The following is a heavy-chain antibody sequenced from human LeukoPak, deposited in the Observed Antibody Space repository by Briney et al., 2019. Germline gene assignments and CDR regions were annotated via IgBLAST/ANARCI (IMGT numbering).Heavy chain of an antibody. CDR3: ARNIAAAGSFDI. CDR2: INPNSGGT. J-gene: IGHJ3*02. Sequence: ASVKVSCKASGYTFTGYYMHWVRQAPGQGLEWMGWINPNSGGTNYAQKFQGRVTMTRDTSISTAYMELSRLRSDDTAVYYCARNIAAAGSFDIWGQGTMVTASS. V-gene: IGHV1-2*02. D-gene: IGHD6-13*01. CDR1: GYTFTGYY.